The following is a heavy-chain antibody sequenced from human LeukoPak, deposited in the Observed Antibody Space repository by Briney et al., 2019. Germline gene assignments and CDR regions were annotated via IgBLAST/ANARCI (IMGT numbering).Heavy chain of an antibody. Sequence: GGSLRLTCAASGFSFSNYVMQWVRQAPGKGLVWVSRINNDGSDRRYADSVKGRFTISRDNAKNTLSLQMSSLRAEDTAVYYCVRDRDGYNYWGQETLVTVSS. J-gene: IGHJ4*02. CDR1: GFSFSNYV. D-gene: IGHD5-24*01. V-gene: IGHV3-74*01. CDR3: VRDRDGYNY. CDR2: INNDGSDR.